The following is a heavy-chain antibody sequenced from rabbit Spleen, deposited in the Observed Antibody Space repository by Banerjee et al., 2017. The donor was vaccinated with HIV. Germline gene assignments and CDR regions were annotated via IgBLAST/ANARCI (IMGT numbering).Heavy chain of an antibody. CDR2: IVTGSGTT. CDR3: ARDLVAVIGWNFNL. J-gene: IGHJ4*01. CDR1: GFSFTSSYW. Sequence: QSLEESGGDLVKPGASLTLTCTASGFSFTSSYWISWVRQAPGKGLEWIGCIVTGSGTTYYASWAKGRFTISKTSSTTVTLQMTSLTAADTATYFCARDLVAVIGWNFNLWGPGTLVTVS. D-gene: IGHD1-1*01. V-gene: IGHV1S40*01.